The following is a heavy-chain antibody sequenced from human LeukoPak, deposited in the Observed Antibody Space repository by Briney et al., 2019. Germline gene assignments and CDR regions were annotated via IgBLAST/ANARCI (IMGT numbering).Heavy chain of an antibody. J-gene: IGHJ4*02. CDR3: ASRGEGSSWTFDY. CDR2: INPNSGGT. Sequence: ASVKVSCKASGYTFTGYYMHWVRQAPGQGLEWMGWINPNSGGTNYAQKFQGRVTMTRGTSISTAYMELSSLRSDDAAVYYCASRGEGSSWTFDYWGQGTLVTVSS. D-gene: IGHD6-13*01. CDR1: GYTFTGYY. V-gene: IGHV1-2*02.